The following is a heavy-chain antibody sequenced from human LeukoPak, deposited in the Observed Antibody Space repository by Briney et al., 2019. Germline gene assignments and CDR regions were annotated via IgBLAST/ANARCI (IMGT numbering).Heavy chain of an antibody. V-gene: IGHV4-59*01. CDR1: GGSIRSYY. CDR2: IYYSGST. D-gene: IGHD6-13*01. CDR3: ARGLMMAVAGRGEFHY. Sequence: SETLSLTCIVSGGSIRSYYWSWIRQPPGKGLEWIGHIYYSGSTNYNPSLKSRVTISVDTSKNQFSLKLSSVTAADTAVYYCARGLMMAVAGRGEFHYWGQGTLVTVSS. J-gene: IGHJ4*02.